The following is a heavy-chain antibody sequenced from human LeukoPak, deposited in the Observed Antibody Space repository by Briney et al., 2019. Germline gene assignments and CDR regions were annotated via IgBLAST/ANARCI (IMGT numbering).Heavy chain of an antibody. D-gene: IGHD3-22*01. V-gene: IGHV6-1*01. CDR3: ANFYLDT. CDR2: TYFRSKWYN. J-gene: IGHJ5*02. CDR1: GDTVSSNSAA. Sequence: SQTLSLTCAISGDTVSSNSAAWNWIRQSPSRGLEWLGRTYFRSKWYNDYAESVKGRISINPDTSKNQFSLQLNSVNPEGTAVYYCANFYLDTWSQGSLVTVSS.